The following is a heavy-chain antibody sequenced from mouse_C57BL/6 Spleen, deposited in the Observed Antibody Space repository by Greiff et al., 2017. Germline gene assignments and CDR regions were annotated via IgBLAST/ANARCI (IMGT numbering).Heavy chain of an antibody. CDR2: INYDGSST. CDR1: GFTFSDYY. V-gene: IGHV5-16*01. Sequence: EVQLVESEGGLVQPGSSLKLSCTASGFTFSDYYMAWVRQVPETGLEWVANINYDGSSTYYLDSLKSRFIISRDNAKNILYLQMSSLKSEDTATDYWARAYGSIPHAMDYWGQGTSVTVSA. D-gene: IGHD1-1*01. J-gene: IGHJ4*01. CDR3: ARAYGSIPHAMDY.